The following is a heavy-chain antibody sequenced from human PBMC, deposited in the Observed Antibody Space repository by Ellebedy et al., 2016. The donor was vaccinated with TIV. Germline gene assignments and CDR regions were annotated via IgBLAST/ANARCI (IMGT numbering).Heavy chain of an antibody. J-gene: IGHJ4*02. CDR3: ARGGAGFDSMNRELSFDS. CDR2: ITPMLGRT. CDR1: GDTFIKYA. V-gene: IGHV1-69*10. D-gene: IGHD1-26*01. Sequence: SVKVSCXASGDTFIKYAIIWVRQAPGQGLEWMGGITPMLGRTNYAQDLQGRVTITADTSTSTAYMVLSSLRAEDTAVYYCARGGAGFDSMNRELSFDSWGQGTLVTVSS.